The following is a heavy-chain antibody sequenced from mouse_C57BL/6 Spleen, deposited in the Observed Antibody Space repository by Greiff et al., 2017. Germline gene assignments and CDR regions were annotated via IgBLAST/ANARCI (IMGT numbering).Heavy chain of an antibody. Sequence: EVQLVESGGGLVKPGGSLKLSCAASGFTFSDYGMHWVRQAPEKGLEWVAYISSGSSTIYYADTVKGRFTISRDKAKNTLFLQMTSLRSEDTAMYYCARPTAQATDWYFDVWGTGTTVTVSS. CDR2: ISSGSSTI. J-gene: IGHJ1*03. CDR3: ARPTAQATDWYFDV. V-gene: IGHV5-17*01. CDR1: GFTFSDYG. D-gene: IGHD3-2*02.